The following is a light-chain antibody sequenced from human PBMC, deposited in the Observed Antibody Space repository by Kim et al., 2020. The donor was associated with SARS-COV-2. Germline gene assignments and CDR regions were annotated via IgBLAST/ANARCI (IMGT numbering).Light chain of an antibody. Sequence: AIRMTQSPPSLSASTGDRVTITCRASQGISSYLAWYQQKPGKAPKLLIYAASTLQRGVPSRFSGSGSGTDFTLTLSCLQSEDLATYYGQQYYSYPRTFGRGTKVDIK. V-gene: IGKV1-8*01. CDR1: QGISSY. J-gene: IGKJ4*01. CDR3: QQYYSYPRT. CDR2: AAS.